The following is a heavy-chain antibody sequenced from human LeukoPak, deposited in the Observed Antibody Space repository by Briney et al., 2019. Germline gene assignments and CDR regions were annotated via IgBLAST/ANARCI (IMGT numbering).Heavy chain of an antibody. CDR1: GGSISSSSYY. Sequence: PSETLSLTCTVSGGSISSSSYYWSWIRQPAGKGLEWIGRIYTSGSTNHNPSPKSRVTISVDTSKNQFSLKLSSVTAADTAVYYCARSHFRPSGYYYMDVWGKGTTVTVSS. CDR2: IYTSGST. V-gene: IGHV4-61*02. J-gene: IGHJ6*03. CDR3: ARSHFRPSGYYYMDV. D-gene: IGHD3-3*02.